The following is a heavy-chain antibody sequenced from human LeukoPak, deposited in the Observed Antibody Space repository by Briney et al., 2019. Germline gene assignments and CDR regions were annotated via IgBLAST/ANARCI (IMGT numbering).Heavy chain of an antibody. CDR1: GGSISSSSYY. Sequence: PSETLSLTCTVSGGSISSSSYYWGWIRQPPGKGLEWIGSIYHSGSTYYNPSLKSRVTISVDTSKNQFSLKLSSVTAADTAVYYCARVILWCGGDCYYFDYWGQGTLVTVSS. D-gene: IGHD2-21*02. J-gene: IGHJ4*02. CDR3: ARVILWCGGDCYYFDY. CDR2: IYHSGST. V-gene: IGHV4-39*07.